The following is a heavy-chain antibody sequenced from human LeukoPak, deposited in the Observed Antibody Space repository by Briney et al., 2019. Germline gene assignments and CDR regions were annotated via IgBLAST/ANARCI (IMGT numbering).Heavy chain of an antibody. CDR3: ARWRGSTSERSDY. Sequence: GGSLRLSCTASGFTFSDYWMTWVRQAPGKGLGWVANIKQDGSAKYYVGPVEGRFTISRDNAKNSLYLQMDSLRVEDTATYYCARWRGSTSERSDYWGQETLVTVSS. V-gene: IGHV3-7*01. D-gene: IGHD2-2*01. CDR2: IKQDGSAK. J-gene: IGHJ4*02. CDR1: GFTFSDYW.